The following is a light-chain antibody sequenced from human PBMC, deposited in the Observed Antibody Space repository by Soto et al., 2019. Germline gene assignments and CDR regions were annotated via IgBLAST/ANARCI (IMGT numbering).Light chain of an antibody. CDR3: QPYGSSGT. J-gene: IGKJ1*01. V-gene: IGKV3-20*01. Sequence: EIVLTQSPGTLSLSPGERATLSCGASQSVSNNYLAWYQQKPGQAPRLLSYGASNRATGIPDRFSGSGSGADFTLTISRLEPEDLAVYYCQPYGSSGTFGQGTKVDIK. CDR1: QSVSNNY. CDR2: GAS.